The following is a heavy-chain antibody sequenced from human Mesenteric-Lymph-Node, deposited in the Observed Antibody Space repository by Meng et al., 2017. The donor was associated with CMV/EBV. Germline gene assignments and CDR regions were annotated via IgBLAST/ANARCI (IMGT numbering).Heavy chain of an antibody. J-gene: IGHJ4*02. Sequence: SCKASGYTFTNYDINWVRQATGQGLEWMGWMNPNSGNTGYAQKFQGRVTMTRNTSISTAYMELSSLRSEDTAVYYCARLHPSGIIDYWGQGTPVTVSS. CDR3: ARLHPSGIIDY. D-gene: IGHD3-16*01. CDR2: MNPNSGNT. V-gene: IGHV1-8*01. CDR1: GYTFTNYD.